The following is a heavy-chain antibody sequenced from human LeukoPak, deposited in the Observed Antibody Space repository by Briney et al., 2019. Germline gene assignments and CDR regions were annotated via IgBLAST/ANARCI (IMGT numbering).Heavy chain of an antibody. V-gene: IGHV1-18*04. Sequence: ASVKVSCKASGYTFTSYGISWVRQAPGQGLEWMGWISAYNGNTNYAQKLQGRVTMTTDTSTSTAYMELRSLRSDDTAAYYCARDSALWSGEPQEYWGQGTLVTVSS. D-gene: IGHD3-10*01. J-gene: IGHJ4*02. CDR3: ARDSALWSGEPQEY. CDR2: ISAYNGNT. CDR1: GYTFTSYG.